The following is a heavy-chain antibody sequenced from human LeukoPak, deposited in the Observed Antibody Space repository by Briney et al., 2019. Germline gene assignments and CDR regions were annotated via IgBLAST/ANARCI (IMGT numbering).Heavy chain of an antibody. CDR3: ARDRDSSGYYHGAWFDP. J-gene: IGHJ5*02. V-gene: IGHV4-30-4*01. CDR2: IYYSGST. CDR1: GGSISSGDYY. D-gene: IGHD3-22*01. Sequence: SETLSLTCTVSGGSISSGDYYWSWIRQPPGKGLEWIGYIYYSGSTYYNPSLKSRVTISIQTSKNQFSLKLTSVTAADTAVYYCARDRDSSGYYHGAWFDPWGQGTLVTVSS.